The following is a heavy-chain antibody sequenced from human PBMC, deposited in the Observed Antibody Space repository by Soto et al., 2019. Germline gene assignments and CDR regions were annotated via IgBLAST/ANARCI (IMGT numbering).Heavy chain of an antibody. CDR2: IIPILGIA. Sequence: QVQLVQSGAEVKKPGSSVKVSCKASGGTFSSYTISWVRQAPGQVLEWMGRIIPILGIANYAQKFQGRVTITADKSTSTAYMELSSLRSEDTAVYYCARGGEKNRYCSGGSCYGWFDPWGQGTLVTVSS. J-gene: IGHJ5*02. D-gene: IGHD2-15*01. CDR3: ARGGEKNRYCSGGSCYGWFDP. V-gene: IGHV1-69*02. CDR1: GGTFSSYT.